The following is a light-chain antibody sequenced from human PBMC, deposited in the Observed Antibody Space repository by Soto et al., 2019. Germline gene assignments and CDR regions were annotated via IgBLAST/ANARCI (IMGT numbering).Light chain of an antibody. Sequence: QSALTQPPSASGTPGQRVTISCSGSSSNIGTNTVNWYLQLPGTAPKLLMYNNNQRPSGVPERFSGSKSGTSASLAIGGLQSEDEADYYCAAWYDSLDGFYVFGSGTKVTVL. CDR1: SSNIGTNT. CDR3: AAWYDSLDGFYV. V-gene: IGLV1-44*01. J-gene: IGLJ1*01. CDR2: NNN.